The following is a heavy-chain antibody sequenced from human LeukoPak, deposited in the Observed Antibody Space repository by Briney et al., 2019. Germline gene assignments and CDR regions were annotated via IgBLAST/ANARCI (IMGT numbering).Heavy chain of an antibody. CDR3: VRYCSSTTCYTRAVDY. CDR1: GYSITSGYD. J-gene: IGHJ4*02. Sequence: SETLSLTCTVSGYSITSGYDWAWIRQPPGKVLEWIGSIYHSGSAYYNPSLKSRVTISVDTSKNQFSLKLSSVTAADTAVYYCVRYCSSTTCYTRAVDYWGQGTLVTVSS. CDR2: IYHSGSA. D-gene: IGHD2-2*02. V-gene: IGHV4-38-2*02.